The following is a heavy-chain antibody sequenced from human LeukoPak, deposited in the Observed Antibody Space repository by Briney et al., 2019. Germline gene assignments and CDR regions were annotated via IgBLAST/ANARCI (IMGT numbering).Heavy chain of an antibody. CDR1: GGSISSYY. CDR2: IYYSGST. D-gene: IGHD5-18*01. V-gene: IGHV4-59*01. CDR3: ARVRLDTAMKFGGRVDQFWFDP. Sequence: PSETLSLTCTVSGGSISSYYWSWIRQPPGKGLEWIGYIYYSGSTNYNPSLKSRVTISVDTSKNQFSLKLSSVTAADTAVYYCARVRLDTAMKFGGRVDQFWFDPWGQGTLVTVSS. J-gene: IGHJ5*02.